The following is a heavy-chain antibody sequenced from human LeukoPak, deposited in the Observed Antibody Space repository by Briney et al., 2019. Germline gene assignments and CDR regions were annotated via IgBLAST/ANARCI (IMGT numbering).Heavy chain of an antibody. CDR3: ARWNSGTYTIDY. CDR2: IYYSGST. Sequence: PSETLSLICAVSGGSFSSYYWSWIRQPPGKGLEWIGYIYYSGSTTYNPSLKSRVTISVDTSKNQFSLKLSSVTAADTAVYYCARWNSGTYTIDYWGQGTLVTVSS. J-gene: IGHJ4*02. V-gene: IGHV4-59*01. CDR1: GGSFSSYY. D-gene: IGHD3-10*01.